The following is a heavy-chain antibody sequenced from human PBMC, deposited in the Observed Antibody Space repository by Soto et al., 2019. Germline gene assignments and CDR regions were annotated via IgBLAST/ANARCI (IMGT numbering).Heavy chain of an antibody. V-gene: IGHV5-10-1*01. CDR3: ASVGCIGLHEYGMDV. J-gene: IGHJ6*02. CDR1: GYRFTSYW. Sequence: GESLKISCKGSGYRFTSYWISWVRQMPGKGLEWMGRIDPSDSYTNYSPSFQGHVTISADKSISTAYLQWSSLKASDTAMYYCASVGCIGLHEYGMDVWGQGTTVTVSS. CDR2: IDPSDSYT. D-gene: IGHD2-15*01.